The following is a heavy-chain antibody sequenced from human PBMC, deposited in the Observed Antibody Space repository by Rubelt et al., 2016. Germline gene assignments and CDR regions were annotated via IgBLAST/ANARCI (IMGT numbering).Heavy chain of an antibody. CDR3: ARVSPPRAMIVVTNAFDI. Sequence: GLEWIGYIYYSGSTNYNPSLKSRVTISVDRSKNQFSLKLSSVTAADTAVYYCARVSPPRAMIVVTNAFDIWGQGTMVTVSS. D-gene: IGHD3-22*01. V-gene: IGHV4-61*06. CDR2: IYYSGST. J-gene: IGHJ3*02.